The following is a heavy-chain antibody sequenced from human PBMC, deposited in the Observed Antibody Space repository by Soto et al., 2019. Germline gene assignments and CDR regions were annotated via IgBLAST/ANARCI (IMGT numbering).Heavy chain of an antibody. CDR1: GGTFSSYA. D-gene: IGHD2-8*01. J-gene: IGHJ2*01. CDR2: IIPIFGTA. Sequence: QVPLVQSGAEVKKPGSSVKVSCKASGGTFSSYAISWVRQAPGQGLEWMGGIIPIFGTANYAQKFQGRVTITADESTSTAYMELSSLRSEDTAVYYCARDSLGYCTNGVCSYWYFDLWGRGTLVTVSS. CDR3: ARDSLGYCTNGVCSYWYFDL. V-gene: IGHV1-69*01.